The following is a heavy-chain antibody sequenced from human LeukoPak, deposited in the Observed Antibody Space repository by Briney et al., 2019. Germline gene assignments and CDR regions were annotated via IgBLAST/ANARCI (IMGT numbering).Heavy chain of an antibody. CDR1: GFTFSSYA. D-gene: IGHD3-22*01. CDR2: ISGSGGST. J-gene: IGHJ3*02. Sequence: GGSLRLSCAASGFTFSSYAMSWVRQATGKGLEWVSAISGSGGSTYYADSVKGRFTISRDNSKNTLYLQMNSLRAEDTAVYYCAKDDYYYDSSGYYLGDAFDIWGQGTMVTVSS. CDR3: AKDDYYYDSSGYYLGDAFDI. V-gene: IGHV3-23*01.